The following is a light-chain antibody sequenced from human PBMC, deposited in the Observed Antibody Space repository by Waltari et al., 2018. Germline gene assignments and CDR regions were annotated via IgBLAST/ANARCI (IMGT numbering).Light chain of an antibody. CDR3: CSYAGTWL. Sequence: QSALTQPASVSGSPGQSIPIPCTGTRSDIGSFNLVSWYQQLPGKAPKLIIYEASERPSGVSDRFSASKSGNTASLTISGLQADDEADYYCCSYAGTWLFGGGTKVTVI. CDR2: EAS. J-gene: IGLJ3*02. CDR1: RSDIGSFNL. V-gene: IGLV2-23*01.